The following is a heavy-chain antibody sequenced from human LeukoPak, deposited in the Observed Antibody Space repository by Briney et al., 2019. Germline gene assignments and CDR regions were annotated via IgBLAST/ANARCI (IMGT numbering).Heavy chain of an antibody. J-gene: IGHJ4*02. D-gene: IGHD3-10*01. Sequence: GGSLRLSCAASGXTFSSYWMSWVRQAPGKGLEWVANIKQDGSEKYYVDSVKGRFTISRDNAKNSLYLQMNSLRAEDTAVYYCARDWSYYDYWGQGTLVTVSS. CDR1: GXTFSSYW. V-gene: IGHV3-7*04. CDR2: IKQDGSEK. CDR3: ARDWSYYDY.